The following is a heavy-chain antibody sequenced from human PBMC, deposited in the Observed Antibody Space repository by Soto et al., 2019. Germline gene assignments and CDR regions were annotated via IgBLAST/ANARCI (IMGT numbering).Heavy chain of an antibody. Sequence: GGSLRLSCAASGFTFSSYSMNWVRQAPGKGLEWVSYISSSSSTIYYADSVKGRFTISRDNAKNSLYLQMNSLRDEDTAVYYCARERVHDYGDYWYFDLWGRGTLVTVSS. V-gene: IGHV3-48*02. D-gene: IGHD4-17*01. CDR2: ISSSSSTI. J-gene: IGHJ2*01. CDR3: ARERVHDYGDYWYFDL. CDR1: GFTFSSYS.